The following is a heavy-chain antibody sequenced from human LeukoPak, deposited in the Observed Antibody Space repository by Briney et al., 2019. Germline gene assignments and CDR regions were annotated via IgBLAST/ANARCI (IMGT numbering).Heavy chain of an antibody. D-gene: IGHD3-16*01. V-gene: IGHV3-23*01. CDR2: ISDNGVYT. CDR1: GSTFSKYI. Sequence: GGSLRLSCAVSGSTFSKYIMSRVRQAPGKGLEWVSGISDNGVYTAYAGSVEGRFTISRDNSKNTLYMQMNSLRAEDTAIYYCAKWGADKVEWRHYVDSWGQGTLVIVSS. J-gene: IGHJ4*02. CDR3: AKWGADKVEWRHYVDS.